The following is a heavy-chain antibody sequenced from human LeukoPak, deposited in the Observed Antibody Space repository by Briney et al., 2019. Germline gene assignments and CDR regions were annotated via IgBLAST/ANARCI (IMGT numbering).Heavy chain of an antibody. CDR1: GGSISSSPYY. J-gene: IGHJ3*02. CDR3: AKYCSSTSCPAVAFDI. V-gene: IGHV4-39*01. D-gene: IGHD2-2*01. CDR2: IYYSCSN. Sequence: SETLSLTCTVSGGSISSSPYYWGWIRQPPGKGLEWIGFIYYSCSNYYSPSLKSRVTISVNTYKNQFSLNLSSGTAADTAVYYCAKYCSSTSCPAVAFDIWGQGTMVTVSA.